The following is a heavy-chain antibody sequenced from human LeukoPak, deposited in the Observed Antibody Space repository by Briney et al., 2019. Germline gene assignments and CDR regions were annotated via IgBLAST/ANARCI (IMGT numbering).Heavy chain of an antibody. CDR1: GFTFSSYS. CDR3: ARDPSMQLTHFDF. J-gene: IGHJ4*02. V-gene: IGHV3-21*06. CDR2: ISSISNYI. Sequence: PGGSLRLSCAASGFTFSSYSMNWVRQAPGKGLEWVSSISSISNYIYYADSMKGRFTISRDNAKNSLYLQMNSLRAEDTAVYYCARDPSMQLTHFDFWGQGTLVTVSS. D-gene: IGHD5-18*01.